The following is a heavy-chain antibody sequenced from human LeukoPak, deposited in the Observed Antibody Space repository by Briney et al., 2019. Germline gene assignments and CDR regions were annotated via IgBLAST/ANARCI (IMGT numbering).Heavy chain of an antibody. D-gene: IGHD6-19*01. CDR1: GYTFTSYA. V-gene: IGHV1-3*01. CDR3: ATRDSGWYEDYYYYGMDV. Sequence: ASVKVSCKASGYTFTSYAMHWVRQAPGQRLEWVGWINAGNGNTKYSQKFQGRVTITRDTSASTAYMELSSLRSEDTAVYYCATRDSGWYEDYYYYGMDVWGQGTTVTVSS. J-gene: IGHJ6*02. CDR2: INAGNGNT.